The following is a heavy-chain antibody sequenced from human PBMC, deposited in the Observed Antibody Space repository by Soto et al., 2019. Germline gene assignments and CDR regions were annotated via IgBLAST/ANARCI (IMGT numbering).Heavy chain of an antibody. CDR2: INPSGGST. CDR3: ASPTVDYYYYYGMDV. D-gene: IGHD2-15*01. CDR1: GYTLTSYY. Sequence: ASVKVSCKASGYTLTSYYMHWVRQAPGQGLEWMGIINPSGGSTSYAQKFQGRVTMTRDTSTSTVYMELSSLRSEDTAVYYCASPTVDYYYYYGMDVWGQGTTVTVSS. V-gene: IGHV1-46*01. J-gene: IGHJ6*02.